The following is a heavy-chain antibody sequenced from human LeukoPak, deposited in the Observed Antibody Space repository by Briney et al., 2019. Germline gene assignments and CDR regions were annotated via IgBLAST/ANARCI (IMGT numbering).Heavy chain of an antibody. CDR2: IYYSGST. D-gene: IGHD3-9*01. J-gene: IGHJ4*02. Sequence: KPSETLSLTCAVSSGSISSGDYSWSWIRQPPGKGLEWIGYIYYSGSTYYNPSLKSRVIISVDTSKNQFSLKLSSVTAADTAVYYCARRPYYDILTGYYTPFDYWGQGTLVTVSS. CDR1: SGSISSGDYS. CDR3: ARRPYYDILTGYYTPFDY. V-gene: IGHV4-30-4*07.